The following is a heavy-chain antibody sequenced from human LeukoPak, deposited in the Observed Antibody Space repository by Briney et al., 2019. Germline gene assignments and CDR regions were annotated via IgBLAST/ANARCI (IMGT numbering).Heavy chain of an antibody. D-gene: IGHD2-15*01. V-gene: IGHV4-34*01. CDR1: GGSFSGDY. J-gene: IGHJ5*02. Sequence: SETLSLTCAVYGGSFSGDYWSWIRQPPGKGLECIGEINHSGSTNYNPSLKSRVIISVDTSKNQFSLKLSSVTAADTAVYYCTRAAVVAAASGWFDPWGQGTLVTVSS. CDR2: INHSGST. CDR3: TRAAVVAAASGWFDP.